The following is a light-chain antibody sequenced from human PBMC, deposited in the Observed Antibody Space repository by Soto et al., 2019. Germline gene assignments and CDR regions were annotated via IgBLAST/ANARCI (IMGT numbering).Light chain of an antibody. J-gene: IGKJ1*01. V-gene: IGKV1-5*03. CDR2: KEY. CDR1: QTIRTL. Sequence: DIQMTQSPSTLSAAVGARVTITCRYSQTIRTLLAWYQQRAGKAPNLLINKEYSLESGVSTRFSGSGAGTEFTLTISRLQPDDFATYFCHHYRTNPWTFCQGTTVEIK. CDR3: HHYRTNPWT.